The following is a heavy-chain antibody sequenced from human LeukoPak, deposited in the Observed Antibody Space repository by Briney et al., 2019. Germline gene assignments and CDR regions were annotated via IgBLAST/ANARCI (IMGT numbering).Heavy chain of an antibody. V-gene: IGHV4-59*11. D-gene: IGHD3-22*01. Sequence: SETLSLTCTVSGDSIKSHFWTWIRQPPGKGLEWIGYVYYSGSGSSNPSLKSRLTMSVDTSKSQFYLNLNSVTTADTAMYYCARGGRRHYDGSGYYFGEFDYWGQGILVTVSS. CDR2: VYYSGSG. J-gene: IGHJ4*02. CDR3: ARGGRRHYDGSGYYFGEFDY. CDR1: GDSIKSHF.